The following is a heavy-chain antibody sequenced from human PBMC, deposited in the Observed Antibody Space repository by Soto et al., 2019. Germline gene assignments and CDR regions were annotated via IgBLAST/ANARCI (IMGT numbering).Heavy chain of an antibody. D-gene: IGHD1-26*01. CDR3: ASLGKVGASSNFYGMDV. CDR1: GFTFSSYA. Sequence: QVQLVESGGGVVQPGRSLRLSCAASGFTFSSYAMHWVRQAPGKGLEWVAAISYDGSKKYYADSVTGRFAISRDNSKNTLYLQMTSLRAEDTAVYYCASLGKVGASSNFYGMDVWGQGTTVTVSS. J-gene: IGHJ6*02. V-gene: IGHV3-30*09. CDR2: ISYDGSKK.